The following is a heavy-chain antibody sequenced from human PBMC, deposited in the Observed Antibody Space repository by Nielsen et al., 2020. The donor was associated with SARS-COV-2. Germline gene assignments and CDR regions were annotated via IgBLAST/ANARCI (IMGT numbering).Heavy chain of an antibody. J-gene: IGHJ3*02. CDR2: SDHSWRI. V-gene: IGHV4-59*01. CDR3: ASPTGKWGWDDGNDAFDM. D-gene: IGHD1-1*01. Sequence: SETLSLTCAVSGGSIRNTYWGWIRQPPGKRLEWIAYSDHSWRINYNPSLKSRATISADTSKDQISLKLTSVTAADTAVYYCASPTGKWGWDDGNDAFDMWGQGTMVTVSS. CDR1: GGSIRNTY.